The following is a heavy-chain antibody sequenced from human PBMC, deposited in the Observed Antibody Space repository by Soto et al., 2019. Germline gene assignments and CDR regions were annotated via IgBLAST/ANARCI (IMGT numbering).Heavy chain of an antibody. CDR3: ARVASDYINSVDN. J-gene: IGHJ4*02. CDR1: GFTFNAYA. CDR2: IGGSGGNR. Sequence: EVQLLESGGGLVQPGGSLRLSCAASGFTFNAYAMTWVRQAPRKGLEWVSAIGGSGGNRYYADSVRGRFTISRDNSKDTVDLQMNSLRVEDTAVYYCARVASDYINSVDNWGQGILVTVSS. D-gene: IGHD4-4*01. V-gene: IGHV3-23*01.